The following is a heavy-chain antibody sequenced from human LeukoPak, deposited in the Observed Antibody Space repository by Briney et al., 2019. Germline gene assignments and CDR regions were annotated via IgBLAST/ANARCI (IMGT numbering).Heavy chain of an antibody. Sequence: ASVKVSCKASGYTFTSYYMHWVRQAPGQGLEWMGIINPSGGNTNYAQRFQGRVTMTADTSTNTAYMELRSLRSDDTAVYFCAKNGRVRRVVKDLFESWGQGTLVTVSS. CDR2: INPSGGNT. CDR3: AKNGRVRRVVKDLFES. V-gene: IGHV1-46*01. CDR1: GYTFTSYY. D-gene: IGHD3-10*01. J-gene: IGHJ4*01.